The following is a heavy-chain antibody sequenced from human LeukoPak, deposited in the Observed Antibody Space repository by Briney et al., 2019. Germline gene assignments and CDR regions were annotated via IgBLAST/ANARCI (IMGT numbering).Heavy chain of an antibody. D-gene: IGHD3-10*01. CDR2: IYYSGST. CDR1: GGSISNYY. Sequence: PSKTLSLTCTVSGGSISNYYWSWIRQPPGKGLEWVGSIYYSGSTNHNPSLKSRVTISVDTSKNQFSLKLSSVTAADTAVYYCARAPDGGYYGSGSYYPLDYWGQGTLVTVSS. J-gene: IGHJ4*02. V-gene: IGHV4-59*08. CDR3: ARAPDGGYYGSGSYYPLDY.